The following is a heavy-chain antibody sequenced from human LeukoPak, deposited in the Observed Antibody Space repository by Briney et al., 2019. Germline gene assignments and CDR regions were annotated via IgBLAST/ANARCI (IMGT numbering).Heavy chain of an antibody. D-gene: IGHD1-1*01. V-gene: IGHV5-51*01. J-gene: IGHJ6*03. CDR3: ARVRPYWDAHHYYMDV. Sequence: GESLKISCKLSGYTFTTYWIGWVRQMPGKGLEWMGIIYPGDSDTRYSPSFQGQVTISADKSISTAYLQWSSLKASDTAMYYCARVRPYWDAHHYYMDVWGKGTTVTVSS. CDR2: IYPGDSDT. CDR1: GYTFTTYW.